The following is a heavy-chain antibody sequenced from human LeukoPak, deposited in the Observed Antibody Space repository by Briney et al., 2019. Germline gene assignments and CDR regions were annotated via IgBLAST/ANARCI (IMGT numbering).Heavy chain of an antibody. D-gene: IGHD1-26*01. CDR2: IYYSGST. J-gene: IGHJ2*01. CDR1: GGSISSSSYY. V-gene: IGHV4-39*07. Sequence: PSETLSLTCTVSGGSISSSSYYWGWIRQPPGKGLEWIGSIYYSGSTYYNPSLKSRVTISVDTSKNQFSLKLSSVTAADTAVYYCAVGSGYFDLWGRGTLVTVSS. CDR3: AVGSGYFDL.